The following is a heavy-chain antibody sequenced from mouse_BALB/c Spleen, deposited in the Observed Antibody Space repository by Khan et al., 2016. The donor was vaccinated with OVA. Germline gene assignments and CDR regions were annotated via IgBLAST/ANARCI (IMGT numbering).Heavy chain of an antibody. V-gene: IGHV14-3*02. D-gene: IGHD2-3*01. CDR1: GFNIKDTY. Sequence: VQLKESGAELVKPGASVRLSCTASGFNIKDTYIHWVKQRPEQGLEWIGRIAPANGNTKYDPKFQDKATITSDTSSKTSYLQLSSLTSEDTAVCYWSPPSYDPRFFEVWGTGTTVTVSS. CDR2: IAPANGNT. J-gene: IGHJ1*03. CDR3: SPPSYDPRFFEV.